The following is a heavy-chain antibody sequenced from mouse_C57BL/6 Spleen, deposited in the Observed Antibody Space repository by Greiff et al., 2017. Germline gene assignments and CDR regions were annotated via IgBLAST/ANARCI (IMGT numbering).Heavy chain of an antibody. CDR1: GFTFSDYY. Sequence: EVKLMESEGGLVQPGSSMKLSCTASGFTFSDYYMAWVRQVPEKGLEWVANINYDGSSTYYLDSLKSRFIISRDNAKNILYLQMSSLKSEDTATYYCAREDSSGYWFAYWGQGTLVTVSA. V-gene: IGHV5-16*01. CDR2: INYDGSST. D-gene: IGHD3-2*02. J-gene: IGHJ3*01. CDR3: AREDSSGYWFAY.